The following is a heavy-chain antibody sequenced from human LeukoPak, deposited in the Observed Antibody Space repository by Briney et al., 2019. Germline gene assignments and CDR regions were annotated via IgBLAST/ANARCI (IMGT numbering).Heavy chain of an antibody. D-gene: IGHD6-19*01. V-gene: IGHV3-48*01. CDR3: AKELSGGWSFGY. J-gene: IGHJ4*02. CDR1: GFTFSGYG. CDR2: IGSSSSTV. Sequence: GGSLRLSCAVSGFTFSGYGMHWVRQAPGKGLEWVSYIGSSSSTVHYADSVKGRFTISRDNSENTMFLQMNSLRVEDTAVYYCAKELSGGWSFGYWGQGALVTVSS.